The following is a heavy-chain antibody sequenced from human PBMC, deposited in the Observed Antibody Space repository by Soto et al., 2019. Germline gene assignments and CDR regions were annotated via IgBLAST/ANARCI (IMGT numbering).Heavy chain of an antibody. J-gene: IGHJ5*02. CDR2: IKPDESEK. CDR1: GFTFSDSW. Sequence: SLRLSCTASGFTFSDSWMTWVRQAPGKGLEWVARIKPDESEKKYADSVKGRFSLSRDNAKNSMYLQMDSLRGEDTAVYYCVRGGSNYDSWGQGTLVTVSS. V-gene: IGHV3-7*01. D-gene: IGHD4-4*01. CDR3: VRGGSNYDS.